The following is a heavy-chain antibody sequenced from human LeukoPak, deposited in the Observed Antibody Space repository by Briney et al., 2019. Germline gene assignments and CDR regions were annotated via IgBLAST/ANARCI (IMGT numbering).Heavy chain of an antibody. D-gene: IGHD3/OR15-3a*01. CDR1: GFTFSHAW. CDR2: IKSEADGGTA. J-gene: IGHJ4*02. Sequence: GGSLRLSCAASGFTFSHAWMSWVRQAPGKGLEWVGQIKSEADGGTADYAAPVKGRFTISRDDSKNTLYPQMNSLKVEDTAVYYCSTTSLGGQMLMIWYLDNWGLGTLVTVSS. V-gene: IGHV3-15*01. CDR3: STTSLGGQMLMIWYLDN.